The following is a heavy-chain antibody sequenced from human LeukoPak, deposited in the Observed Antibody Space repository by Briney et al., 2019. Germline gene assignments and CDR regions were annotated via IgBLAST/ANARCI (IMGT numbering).Heavy chain of an antibody. J-gene: IGHJ4*02. V-gene: IGHV4-4*02. CDR3: AREILGGFNPGAY. CDR2: IHRSGSP. D-gene: IGHD1-14*01. CDR1: LDSTTSNF. Sequence: SETLSPTCTVSLDSTTSNFWSWVRQSPGKGLEWIGEIHRSGSPNYNPSLQSRVTISMDRSRNQIALELSSVTAADTAVYYCAREILGGFNPGAYWGQGTLVTVSS.